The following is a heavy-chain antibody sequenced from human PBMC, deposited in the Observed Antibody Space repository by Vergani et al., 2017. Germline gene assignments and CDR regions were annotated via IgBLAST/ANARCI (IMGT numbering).Heavy chain of an antibody. D-gene: IGHD3-3*01. Sequence: QVQLVESGGGVVQPGRSLRLSCAASGFTFSSYGMHWVRQAPGKGLEWVAVISYDGSNKYYADSVKGRFTISRDNSKNTLYLQMNSLRAEDTAVYYCAKDRGKYXDFWSGYSWGAFDIWGQGTMVTVSS. J-gene: IGHJ3*02. CDR2: ISYDGSNK. CDR3: AKDRGKYXDFWSGYSWGAFDI. V-gene: IGHV3-30*18. CDR1: GFTFSSYG.